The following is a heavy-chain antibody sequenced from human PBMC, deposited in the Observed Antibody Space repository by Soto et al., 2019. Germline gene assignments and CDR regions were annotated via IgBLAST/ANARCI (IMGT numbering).Heavy chain of an antibody. CDR3: ATVFEH. CDR1: GITFSGFW. Sequence: VPLVESGGGSVQPGGSLRLSCVASGITFSGFWMHWVRQVPGKGLVWVARVDSAGSGTSYADFVKGRFTISRDNAKNTLSLQMASLRVEDTAVYYCATVFEHWGQGIPVTVSS. CDR2: VDSAGSGT. V-gene: IGHV3-74*01. J-gene: IGHJ4*02.